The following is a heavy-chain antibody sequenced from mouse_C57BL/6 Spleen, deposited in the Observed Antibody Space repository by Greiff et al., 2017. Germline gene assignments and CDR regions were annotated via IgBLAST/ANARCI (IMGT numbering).Heavy chain of an antibody. CDR1: GYTFTSYW. J-gene: IGHJ1*03. CDR3: ARTHYYGSSHWYCDV. Sequence: QVQLKQPGAELVRPGSSVKLSCKASGYTFTSYWMDWVKQRPGQGLEWIGNIYPSDSETHYNQKFKDKATLSVDKPSSTAYIQLISLTSEDSAVSYCARTHYYGSSHWYCDVWGTGTTGTVSS. CDR2: IYPSDSET. V-gene: IGHV1-61*01. D-gene: IGHD1-1*01.